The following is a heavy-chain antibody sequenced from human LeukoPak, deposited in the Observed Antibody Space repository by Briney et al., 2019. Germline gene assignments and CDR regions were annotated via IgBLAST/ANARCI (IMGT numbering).Heavy chain of an antibody. J-gene: IGHJ3*02. CDR3: ARDPNGDYIGTFDM. D-gene: IGHD4-17*01. CDR1: EFTFSSYG. V-gene: IGHV3-23*01. Sequence: GGSLRLSCAASEFTFSSYGMSWVRQAPGKGLEWVSSISGSGGSTQYADSVQGRFAISRDNSKSTLYLQMNSLRVEDTAMYFCARDPNGDYIGTFDMWGRGTMVSVSS. CDR2: ISGSGGST.